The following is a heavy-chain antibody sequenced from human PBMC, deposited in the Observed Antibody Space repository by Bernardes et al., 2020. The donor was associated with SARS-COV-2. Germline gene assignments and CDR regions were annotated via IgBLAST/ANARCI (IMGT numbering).Heavy chain of an antibody. V-gene: IGHV4-31*03. J-gene: IGHJ3*02. CDR3: ARARITMIVVLDAFDI. CDR2: IYYSGST. Sequence: SETLSLTCTVSGGSISSGGYYWSWIRQHQGKGLEWIGYIYYSGSTYYNPSIKSRVTISVDTSKNQFSLKLSSVTAADTAVYYCARARITMIVVLDAFDIWGQGTMVTVSS. D-gene: IGHD3-22*01. CDR1: GGSISSGGYY.